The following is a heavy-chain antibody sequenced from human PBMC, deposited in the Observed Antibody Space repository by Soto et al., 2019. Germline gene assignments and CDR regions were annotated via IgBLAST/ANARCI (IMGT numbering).Heavy chain of an antibody. CDR3: ARENGLETYYYDSSAPGI. D-gene: IGHD3-22*01. CDR2: IYYSGSP. CDR1: GGSISSGGYY. Sequence: SETLSLTCTVSGGSISSGGYYWSWIRQHPGKGLEWIGYIYYSGSPYYNPSLKSRVTISVDTSKNQFSLKLSSVTAADTAVYYCARENGLETYYYDSSAPGIWGQGTMVTVSS. J-gene: IGHJ3*02. V-gene: IGHV4-31*03.